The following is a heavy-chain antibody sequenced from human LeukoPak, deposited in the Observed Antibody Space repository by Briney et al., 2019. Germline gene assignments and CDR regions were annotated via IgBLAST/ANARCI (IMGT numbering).Heavy chain of an antibody. D-gene: IGHD2-8*01. CDR3: ANHVSEEDY. CDR1: GFTFSSYS. V-gene: IGHV3-21*04. Sequence: PGGSLRLSCAASGFTFSSYSMNWVRQAPGKGLEWVSSISSSSSYIYYADSVKGRLTISRDNAKNSLYLQMNSLRAEDTAVYYCANHVSEEDYWGQGTLVTVSS. J-gene: IGHJ4*02. CDR2: ISSSSSYI.